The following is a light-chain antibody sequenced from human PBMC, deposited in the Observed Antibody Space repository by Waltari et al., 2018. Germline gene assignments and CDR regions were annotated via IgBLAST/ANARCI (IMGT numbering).Light chain of an antibody. CDR2: EVS. V-gene: IGLV2-8*01. CDR3: SSYAASNNFV. CDR1: SSDVGRYNC. Sequence: QSALPQPPSASGSPGPSVTSSCTGTSSDVGRYNCVSWFQQHPGKAPKLMIYEVSKRPSGVPDRFAGSKSGNTASLTVSGLQAEDEADYYCSSYAASNNFVFGTGTKVTVL. J-gene: IGLJ1*01.